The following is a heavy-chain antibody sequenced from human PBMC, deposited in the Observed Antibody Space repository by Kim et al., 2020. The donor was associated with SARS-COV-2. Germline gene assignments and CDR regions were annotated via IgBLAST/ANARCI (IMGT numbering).Heavy chain of an antibody. J-gene: IGHJ4*02. V-gene: IGHV3-23*01. CDR3: AKMSTHYFDY. Sequence: STYYADSGKGRFTISRDNSKNTLYLQMNSLRAEDTAVYYCAKMSTHYFDYWGQGTLVTVSS. D-gene: IGHD2-2*01. CDR2: ST.